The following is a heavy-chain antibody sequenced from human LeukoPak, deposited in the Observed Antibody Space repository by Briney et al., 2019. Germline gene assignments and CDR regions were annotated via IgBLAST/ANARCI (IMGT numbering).Heavy chain of an antibody. D-gene: IGHD7-27*01. CDR3: ASVKELPGDENY. J-gene: IGHJ4*02. CDR1: GGSISSGSYY. Sequence: PSETLSLTCTVSGGSISSGSYYWSWIRQPAGKGLEWIGRIYTSGSTNYNPSLKSRVTISVDTSKNQFSLKLSSVTAADTAVYYCASVKELPGDENYWGQGTLVTVSS. V-gene: IGHV4-61*02. CDR2: IYTSGST.